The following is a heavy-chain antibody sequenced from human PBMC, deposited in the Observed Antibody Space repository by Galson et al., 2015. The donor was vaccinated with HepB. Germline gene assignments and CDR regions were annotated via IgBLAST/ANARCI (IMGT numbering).Heavy chain of an antibody. CDR3: ASGRRDGYRYFDY. V-gene: IGHV4-39*01. D-gene: IGHD5-24*01. CDR1: GGSISSSNYY. CDR2: TFYSGST. Sequence: SETLSLTCTVSGGSISSSNYYWGWIRQPPGKGLEWIGSTFYSGSTYYNPSLKGRVTISVETSKNQLSLKVNSVTAADTAFYYCASGRRDGYRYFDYWGQGTLVTVS. J-gene: IGHJ4*02.